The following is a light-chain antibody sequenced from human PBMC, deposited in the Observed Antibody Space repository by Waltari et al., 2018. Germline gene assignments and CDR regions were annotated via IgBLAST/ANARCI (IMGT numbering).Light chain of an antibody. CDR2: HSS. CDR3: QHYESLPVT. CDR1: QSISKY. J-gene: IGKJ1*01. V-gene: IGKV3-20*01. Sequence: EIVLTPSPGTLSLSPGERATLSCRASQSISKYLAWYQQKPGQAPRLLIYHSSSRAAGIPDRVSGSGSGTDFSLSISRLEPEDFAVYYCQHYESLPVTFGQGTKVEIK.